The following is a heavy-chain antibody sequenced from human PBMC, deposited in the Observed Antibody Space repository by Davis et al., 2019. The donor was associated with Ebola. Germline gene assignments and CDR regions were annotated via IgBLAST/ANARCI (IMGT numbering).Heavy chain of an antibody. J-gene: IGHJ4*02. CDR3: ARGAVDPSGGSVS. V-gene: IGHV3-21*01. CDR1: GFTFSSYS. Sequence: PGGSLRLSCAASGFTFSSYSMNWVRQAPGKGLEWVSSISSSSSYIYYADSVKGRFTISRDNAKNSLYLQMDSLRAEDTAVYYCARGAVDPSGGSVSWGQGTLVTVSS. CDR2: ISSSSSYI. D-gene: IGHD3-10*01.